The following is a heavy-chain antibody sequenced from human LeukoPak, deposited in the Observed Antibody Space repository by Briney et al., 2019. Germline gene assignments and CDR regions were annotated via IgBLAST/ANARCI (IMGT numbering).Heavy chain of an antibody. D-gene: IGHD1-1*01. Sequence: GGSLRLSYAASGFTFSSYGMHWVRQAPGKGLEWVAVISYDGSNKYYADSVKGRFTISRDNSKNTLFLQMNSLRAEDTAVYYCARDLTNIHTTGSTYDAIDIWGQGTMVTVSS. V-gene: IGHV3-30*19. CDR3: ARDLTNIHTTGSTYDAIDI. CDR2: ISYDGSNK. J-gene: IGHJ3*02. CDR1: GFTFSSYG.